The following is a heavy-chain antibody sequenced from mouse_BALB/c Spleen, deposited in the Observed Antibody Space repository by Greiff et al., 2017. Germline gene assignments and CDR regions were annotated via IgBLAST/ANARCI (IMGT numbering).Heavy chain of an antibody. V-gene: IGHV1-7*01. J-gene: IGHJ3*01. D-gene: IGHD3-1*01. CDR3: ARSRGAARATMAY. CDR2: INPSTGYT. Sequence: VQLQQSGAELAKPGASVKMSCKASGYTFTSYWMHWVKQRPGQGLEWIGYINPSTGYTEYNQKFKDMATLTADKSSSTAYMQLSSLTSEDAAVYYCARSRGAARATMAYWGQGTLVTVAA. CDR1: GYTFTSYW.